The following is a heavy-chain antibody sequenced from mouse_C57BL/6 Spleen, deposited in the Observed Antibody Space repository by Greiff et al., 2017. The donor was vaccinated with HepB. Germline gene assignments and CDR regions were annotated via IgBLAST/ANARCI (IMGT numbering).Heavy chain of an antibody. D-gene: IGHD3-3*01. Sequence: QVQLQQSGAELVRPGTSVKVSCKASGYAFTNYLIEWVKQRPGQGLEWIGVINPGSGGTNYNEKFKGKATLTADKSSSTAYMQLSSLTSEYSAVYCCARGGQDYAMDYWGQGTSVTVSS. V-gene: IGHV1-54*01. CDR2: INPGSGGT. J-gene: IGHJ4*01. CDR3: ARGGQDYAMDY. CDR1: GYAFTNYL.